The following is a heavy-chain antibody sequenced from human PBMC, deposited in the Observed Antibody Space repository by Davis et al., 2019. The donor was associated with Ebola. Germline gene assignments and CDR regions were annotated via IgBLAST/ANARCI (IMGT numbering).Heavy chain of an antibody. V-gene: IGHV1-2*02. CDR2: INPNSGGT. Sequence: ASVKVSCKASGYTFAGYYMHWVRQAPGQGLEWMGWINPNSGGTNYAQKFQGRVTMTRDTSISTAYMELSRLRSDDTAVYYCARGITGTFPVFNYWGQGTLVTVSS. D-gene: IGHD1-7*01. CDR1: GYTFAGYY. CDR3: ARGITGTFPVFNY. J-gene: IGHJ4*02.